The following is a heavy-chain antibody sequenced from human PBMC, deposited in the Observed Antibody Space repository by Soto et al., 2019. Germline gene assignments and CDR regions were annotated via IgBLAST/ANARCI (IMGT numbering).Heavy chain of an antibody. Sequence: SDTLSLTCTVSGGSISSNSYYWGWLRQPPGKGLEWIGSIYYSGSTYYNPSLKSRVTISVDTSKNQFSLKLSSVTAADTALYYCARGRLEAVGGVVIVPLHSYFFDYWGQGTLVTVSS. CDR2: IYYSGST. CDR1: GGSISSNSYY. CDR3: ARGRLEAVGGVVIVPLHSYFFDY. D-gene: IGHD3-3*01. J-gene: IGHJ4*02. V-gene: IGHV4-39*01.